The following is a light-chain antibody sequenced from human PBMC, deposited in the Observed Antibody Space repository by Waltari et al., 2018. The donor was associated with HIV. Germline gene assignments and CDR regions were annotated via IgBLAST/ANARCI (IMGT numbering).Light chain of an antibody. CDR3: CSYAGSYTEI. Sequence: QSALTQPASVAGSPGQSITISCTGTSSDIGVYDYVSWYQQHPGKAPKLMIFDVNKRPSGVPARFSGSKSGHTASLTISGLQADDEADYYCCSYAGSYTEIFGGGTKLTVL. CDR1: SSDIGVYDY. V-gene: IGLV2-11*01. CDR2: DVN. J-gene: IGLJ2*01.